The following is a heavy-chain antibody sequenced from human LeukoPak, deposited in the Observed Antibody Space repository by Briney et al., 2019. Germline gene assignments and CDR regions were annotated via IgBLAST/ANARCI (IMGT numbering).Heavy chain of an antibody. V-gene: IGHV4-61*02. CDR1: GGSVSSVGDY. D-gene: IGHD3-10*01. J-gene: IGHJ4*02. Sequence: SETLSLTCTVSGGSVSSVGDYWNWLRQPAGRGLEWIGRIYVSGSTDYNPFLESRVSMSLDTSENQFSLKLSSVTAADTAVYYCARGGYYGAFDYWGQGTLVTVAS. CDR2: IYVSGST. CDR3: ARGGYYGAFDY.